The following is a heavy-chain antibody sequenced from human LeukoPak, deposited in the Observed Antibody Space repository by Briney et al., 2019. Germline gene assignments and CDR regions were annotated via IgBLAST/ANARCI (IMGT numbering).Heavy chain of an antibody. CDR1: GFTFSSYS. CDR3: ARAPDYISRFHYSDSSDSQVKEAY. Sequence: PGGSLRLSCAASGFTFSSYSMNWVRQAPGKGLGWVSSISSSGSYIFYADSVKGRFTISRDNAKNSLSLQMNSLRAEDTAVYYCARAPDYISRFHYSDSSDSQVKEAYWGQGTLVTVSS. V-gene: IGHV3-21*01. J-gene: IGHJ4*02. CDR2: ISSSGSYI. D-gene: IGHD3-22*01.